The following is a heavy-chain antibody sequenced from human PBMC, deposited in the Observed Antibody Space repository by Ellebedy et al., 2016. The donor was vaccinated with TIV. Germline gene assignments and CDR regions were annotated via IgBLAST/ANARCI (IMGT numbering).Heavy chain of an antibody. J-gene: IGHJ4*02. V-gene: IGHV3-74*01. CDR2: INSDGSRS. CDR3: VRESTTGVIGEYDY. CDR1: GFTFSSNW. D-gene: IGHD3-10*01. Sequence: GESLKISCVASGFTFSSNWMHCVRQAPGKVLLWVSRINSDGSRSTYADSVKGRFTISRDHAKNTLDVQMNSLRAEETAVYDCVRESTTGVIGEYDYWGQGTLVTVSS.